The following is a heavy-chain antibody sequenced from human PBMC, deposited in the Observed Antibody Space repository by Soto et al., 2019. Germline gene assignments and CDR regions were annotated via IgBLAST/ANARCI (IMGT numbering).Heavy chain of an antibody. V-gene: IGHV3-23*01. CDR1: GFTFSSYA. CDR3: AKITGTTAPF. Sequence: GGSLRLSCAASGFTFSSYALSWVRQAPGKGLEWVLGISGSGGNTYYADSVKGRFTISRDNPKNTLYLQMNSLRAEDTAVYYCAKITGTTAPFWGQGTLVTVSS. D-gene: IGHD1-20*01. CDR2: ISGSGGNT. J-gene: IGHJ4*02.